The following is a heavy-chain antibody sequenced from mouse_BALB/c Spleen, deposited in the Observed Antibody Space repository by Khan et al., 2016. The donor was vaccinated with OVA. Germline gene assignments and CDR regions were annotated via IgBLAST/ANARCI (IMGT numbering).Heavy chain of an antibody. D-gene: IGHD2-3*01. CDR2: INPYNGDT. V-gene: IGHV1-20*02. CDR1: GYSFTGYF. CDR3: ARDGYHPFDY. Sequence: VQLQQSGPELVKPGASVKISCKASGYSFTGYFMNWVMQSHGKSLEWIGRINPYNGDTFYNQKFKGKATLTVDKSSSTAYMELRSLASEDSAVYDCARDGYHPFDYWGQGATLTVSS. J-gene: IGHJ2*01.